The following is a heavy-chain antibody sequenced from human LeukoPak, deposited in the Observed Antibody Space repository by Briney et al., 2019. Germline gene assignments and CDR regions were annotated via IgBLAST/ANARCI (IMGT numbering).Heavy chain of an antibody. Sequence: GGSLRLSCAASGFTFSSHAMSWVRQAPGEGLEWVSGISGSAGSTHYADSVKGRFTISRDNSKNTLYLQMNSLRAEDTAVYYCAKDQGHYYGSGSYTSTDVWGQGTTVTVSS. J-gene: IGHJ6*02. CDR3: AKDQGHYYGSGSYTSTDV. CDR2: ISGSAGST. CDR1: GFTFSSHA. D-gene: IGHD3-10*01. V-gene: IGHV3-23*01.